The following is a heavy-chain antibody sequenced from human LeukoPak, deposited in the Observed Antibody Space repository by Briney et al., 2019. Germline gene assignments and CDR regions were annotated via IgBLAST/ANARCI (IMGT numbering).Heavy chain of an antibody. Sequence: GGSLRLSCAASGFTFSTYDMKWVRQAPGKGLEWVSHISGSGGNIGYADSVKGRFTISRDNSKNTLFLQMGSLRAEDMAVYYCARAPHYYGSGLYYFDYWGQGTLVTVSS. CDR1: GFTFSTYD. D-gene: IGHD3-10*01. CDR2: ISGSGGNI. V-gene: IGHV3-48*03. J-gene: IGHJ4*02. CDR3: ARAPHYYGSGLYYFDY.